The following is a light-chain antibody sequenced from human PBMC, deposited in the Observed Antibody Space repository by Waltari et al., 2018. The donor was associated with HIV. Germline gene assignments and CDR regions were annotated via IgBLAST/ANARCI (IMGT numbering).Light chain of an antibody. CDR1: TSNIGRNT. J-gene: IGLJ2*01. CDR3: ASWDDSLNGPV. V-gene: IGLV1-44*01. Sequence: QSVLTQPPSASGTPEQRVTISCSGSTSNIGRNTVSWFQQFPGTAPKVLISGKKQRPSVVHVRFSVSKSGTSASLAISGLQSEDEADYYCASWDDSLNGPVFGGGTKLTVV. CDR2: GKK.